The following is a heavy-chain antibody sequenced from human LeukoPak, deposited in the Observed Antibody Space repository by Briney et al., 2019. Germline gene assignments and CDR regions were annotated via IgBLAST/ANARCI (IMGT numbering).Heavy chain of an antibody. Sequence: GGSLRLSCAVSGFSFNNYWMSWVRQAPGKGLEWVANIKQDGSEKYYVDSVKGRFSISGDNAKNSLYLQMNSLRAEDTAVYYCARDYDFWSGYLDYWGQGPLVTVSS. J-gene: IGHJ4*02. D-gene: IGHD3-3*01. V-gene: IGHV3-7*05. CDR3: ARDYDFWSGYLDY. CDR2: IKQDGSEK. CDR1: GFSFNNYW.